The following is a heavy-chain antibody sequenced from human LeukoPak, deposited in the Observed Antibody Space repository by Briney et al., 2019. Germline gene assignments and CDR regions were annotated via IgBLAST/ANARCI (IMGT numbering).Heavy chain of an antibody. CDR2: ISGSGDST. CDR3: AKDVRGNGCYFDS. CDR1: GFTFSSYA. V-gene: IGHV3-23*01. J-gene: IGHJ4*02. Sequence: GGSLRLSCAASGFTFSSYAMGWVRQAPGKGLEWVSCISGSGDSTYYADSVKGRFTISRDNAKNTLYLQMNSLRAEDTAVYYCAKDVRGNGCYFDSWGQGTLVTVSS. D-gene: IGHD3-10*02.